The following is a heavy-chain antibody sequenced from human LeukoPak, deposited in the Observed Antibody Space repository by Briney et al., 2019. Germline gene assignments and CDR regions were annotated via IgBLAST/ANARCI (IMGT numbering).Heavy chain of an antibody. CDR3: ARVQRGPRAGAFDI. D-gene: IGHD2-2*01. Sequence: SETLSLTCTVSGGSISSSSYYWGWIRQPPGKGLEWIGSIYYSGNTYYNPSLKSRVTISVDTSKNQFSLKLSSVTAADTAVYYCARVQRGPRAGAFDIWGQGTMVTVSS. J-gene: IGHJ3*02. CDR2: IYYSGNT. V-gene: IGHV4-39*01. CDR1: GGSISSSSYY.